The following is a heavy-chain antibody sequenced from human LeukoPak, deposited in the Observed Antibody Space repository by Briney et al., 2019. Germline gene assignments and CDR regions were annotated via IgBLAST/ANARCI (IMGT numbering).Heavy chain of an antibody. CDR1: GGSISSSNW. V-gene: IGHV4-4*02. D-gene: IGHD3-10*01. J-gene: IGHJ3*02. CDR2: IYHSGST. Sequence: SETPSLTCAVSGGSISSSNWWSWVRQPPGKGLEWIGEIYHSGSTNYNPSLKSRVTISVDKSKNQFSLKLSSVTAADTAVYYCARDRGSGSAFDIWGQGTMVTVSS. CDR3: ARDRGSGSAFDI.